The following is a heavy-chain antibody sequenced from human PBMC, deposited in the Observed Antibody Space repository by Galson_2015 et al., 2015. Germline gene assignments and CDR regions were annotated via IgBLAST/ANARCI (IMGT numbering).Heavy chain of an antibody. CDR1: GFTLSSYG. D-gene: IGHD4-11*01. CDR3: AREGGLQSNLGYYGMDV. V-gene: IGHV3-33*01. Sequence: SLRLSCAASGFTLSSYGMHWVRQAPGKGLEWVAVIWYDGSNKYYADSVKGRFTISRDNSKNTLYLQMNSLRAEDTAVYYCAREGGLQSNLGYYGMDVWGQGATVAGSS. J-gene: IGHJ6*02. CDR2: IWYDGSNK.